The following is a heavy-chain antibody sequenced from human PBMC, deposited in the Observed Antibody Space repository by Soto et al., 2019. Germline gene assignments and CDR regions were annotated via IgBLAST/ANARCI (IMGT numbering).Heavy chain of an antibody. CDR2: VSGSGDTS. CDR1: GFRFSTYA. Sequence: GGSLRLSCAAPGFRFSTYAMTWVRQAPGKGLEWVSVVSGSGDTSYYAESVKDRFTISRDNSKNTLYLEMNSLRGDDTAVYYCAKVYGSGSRPYYYGMDVWGQGTTVTSP. CDR3: AKVYGSGSRPYYYGMDV. J-gene: IGHJ6*02. D-gene: IGHD2-15*01. V-gene: IGHV3-23*01.